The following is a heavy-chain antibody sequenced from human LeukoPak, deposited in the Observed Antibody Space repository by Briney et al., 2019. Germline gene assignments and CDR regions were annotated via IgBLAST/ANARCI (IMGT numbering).Heavy chain of an antibody. CDR2: IIPIFGTA. Sequence: SSVKVSCKASGGTFSSYAISWVRQAPGQGLEWMGGIIPIFGTANYAQKFQGRVTITADKSTSTAYMERSSLRSEDTAVYYCARKVPNDSSGYYYRGQFDPWGQGTLVTVSS. D-gene: IGHD3-22*01. V-gene: IGHV1-69*06. CDR3: ARKVPNDSSGYYYRGQFDP. CDR1: GGTFSSYA. J-gene: IGHJ5*02.